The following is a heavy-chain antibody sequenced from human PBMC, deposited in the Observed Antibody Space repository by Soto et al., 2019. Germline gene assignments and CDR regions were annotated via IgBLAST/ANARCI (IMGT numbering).Heavy chain of an antibody. Sequence: PSETRSLSCTVSGGSVSSGGCYWSWIRHHPGKFLECIVYIYYSGSTYYNPSRKSRVTISVDTSKNQFSLKLSSVTAADTAVYYCARGNVVPAASNWFDPWGQGTLVTVSS. D-gene: IGHD2-2*01. J-gene: IGHJ5*02. CDR1: GGSVSSGGCY. CDR3: ARGNVVPAASNWFDP. CDR2: IYYSGST. V-gene: IGHV4-31*03.